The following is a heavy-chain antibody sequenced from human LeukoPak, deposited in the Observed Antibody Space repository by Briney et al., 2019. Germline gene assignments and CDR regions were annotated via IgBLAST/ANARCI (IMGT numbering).Heavy chain of an antibody. V-gene: IGHV3-30*04. CDR2: ISYDGSNK. CDR1: GFTFSSYA. J-gene: IGHJ3*02. D-gene: IGHD2-2*01. Sequence: GRSLRLSCAASGFTFSSYAMHWVRQAPGKGLEWVAVISYDGSNKYYADSVKGRFTISRDNSKNTLYLQMNSLRAEDTAVYYCASPKVPAAMNDAFDIWGQGTMVTVSS. CDR3: ASPKVPAAMNDAFDI.